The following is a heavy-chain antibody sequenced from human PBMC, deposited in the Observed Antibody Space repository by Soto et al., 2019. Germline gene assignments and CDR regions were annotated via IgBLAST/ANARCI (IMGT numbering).Heavy chain of an antibody. D-gene: IGHD6-6*01. Sequence: SVKVSCEASGGTFSSYAISWVRQAPGQGLEWMGGIIPIFGTANYAQKFQGRVTITADKSTSTAYMELSSLRSEDTAVYYCARSLAARRPYATSALNWFDPWGQGTLVTVSS. CDR2: IIPIFGTA. CDR1: GGTFSSYA. V-gene: IGHV1-69*06. J-gene: IGHJ5*02. CDR3: ARSLAARRPYATSALNWFDP.